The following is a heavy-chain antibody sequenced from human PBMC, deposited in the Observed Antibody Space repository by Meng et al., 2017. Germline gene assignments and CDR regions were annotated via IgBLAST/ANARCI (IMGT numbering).Heavy chain of an antibody. D-gene: IGHD1-1*01. V-gene: IGHV1-8*01. CDR3: ARGAGPQRPYYFDY. Sequence: ASVKVSCKASGYTFTSYDINWVRQATGQGLEWMGWMNPNSGNTGYAQKFQGRVTMARNTSISTAYMELSSLRSEDTAVYYCARGAGPQRPYYFDYWGQGTLVTVSS. CDR2: MNPNSGNT. CDR1: GYTFTSYD. J-gene: IGHJ4*02.